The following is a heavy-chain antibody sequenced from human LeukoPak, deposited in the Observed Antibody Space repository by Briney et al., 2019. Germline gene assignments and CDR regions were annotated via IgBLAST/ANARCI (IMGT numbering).Heavy chain of an antibody. J-gene: IGHJ4*02. CDR2: IYYSGST. CDR1: GGSISTFY. D-gene: IGHD5-24*01. CDR3: AREVGDGYNYLDY. V-gene: IGHV4-59*01. Sequence: PSETLSLTCTVSGGSISTFYWTWLRQPPGKGLEWIGYIYYSGSTTYNPSLKSRVTISVDTSKNQFSLKLSSVTSADTAVYFCAREVGDGYNYLDYWGQGTLVTVSS.